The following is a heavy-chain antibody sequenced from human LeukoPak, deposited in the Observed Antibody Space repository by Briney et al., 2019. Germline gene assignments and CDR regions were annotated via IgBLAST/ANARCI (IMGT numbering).Heavy chain of an antibody. J-gene: IGHJ5*02. CDR3: ARGVPTWIQLQEDWFDP. V-gene: IGHV7-4-1*02. CDR2: INTNTGNP. Sequence: GASVKVSCKASGYTFTSYAMHWVRQAPGQGLEWMGWINTNTGNPTYAQGFTGRFVFSLDTSVSTAYLQISSLKAEDTAVYYCARGVPTWIQLQEDWFDPWGQGTLVTVSS. CDR1: GYTFTSYA. D-gene: IGHD5-18*01.